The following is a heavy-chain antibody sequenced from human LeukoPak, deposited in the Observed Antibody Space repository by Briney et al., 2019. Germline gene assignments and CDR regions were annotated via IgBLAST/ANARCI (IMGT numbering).Heavy chain of an antibody. CDR2: IYHSGST. V-gene: IGHV4-38-2*01. D-gene: IGHD3-3*01. J-gene: IGHJ4*02. CDR1: GYSISSGYS. Sequence: PSETLSLTCAVSGYSISSGYSWGWIRQPPGKGLEWIGSIYHSGSTNYNPSLKSRVTISVDTSKNQFSLKLSSVTAADAAVYYCARVGERITIFGVVTTPPDYWGQGTLVTVSS. CDR3: ARVGERITIFGVVTTPPDY.